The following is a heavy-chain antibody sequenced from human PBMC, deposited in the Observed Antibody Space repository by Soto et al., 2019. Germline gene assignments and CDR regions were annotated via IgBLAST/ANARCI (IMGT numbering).Heavy chain of an antibody. V-gene: IGHV4-59*01. J-gene: IGHJ3*02. D-gene: IGHD4-17*01. CDR2: IYYSGST. CDR3: ARDQGHGPGLI. Sequence: QVQLQESGPGLVKPSETLSLTCTVSGGSISSYYWSWIRQPPGKGLEWIGYIYYSGSTNYNPSLKSLGTISVDTSKNHFSLKLSSVTAADTAVYYCARDQGHGPGLIWGQGTMVTVSS. CDR1: GGSISSYY.